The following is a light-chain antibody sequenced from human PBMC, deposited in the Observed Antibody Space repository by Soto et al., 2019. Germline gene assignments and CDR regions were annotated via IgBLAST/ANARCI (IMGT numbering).Light chain of an antibody. V-gene: IGKV3-20*01. CDR1: QSVSSSY. CDR2: GAS. Sequence: EIVLTQSPGTLSLSPGERATLSCRDSQSVSSSYLAWYQQKPGQAPRLLLYGASSRATGIPDRFSGSGSGTDFTLTISRLEPEDFTVYYCQQYGSSPRTFGQGTKVEIK. CDR3: QQYGSSPRT. J-gene: IGKJ1*01.